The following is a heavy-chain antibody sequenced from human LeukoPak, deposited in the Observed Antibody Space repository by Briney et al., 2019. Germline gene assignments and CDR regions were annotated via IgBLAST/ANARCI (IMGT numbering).Heavy chain of an antibody. CDR2: IYHSGST. CDR3: AREREGPYGYLDY. V-gene: IGHV4-39*02. J-gene: IGHJ4*02. CDR1: GGSISSSNYY. D-gene: IGHD4-17*01. Sequence: PSETLSLTCTVSGGSISSSNYYWGWIRQPPGKGLEWIGTIYHSGSTYYNPSLKSRISISVDTSKNQFSLKLSSVTAADTAVYYCAREREGPYGYLDYWGQGTLVTVSS.